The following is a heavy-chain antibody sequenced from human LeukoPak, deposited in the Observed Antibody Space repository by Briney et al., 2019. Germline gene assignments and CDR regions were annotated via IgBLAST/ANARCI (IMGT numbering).Heavy chain of an antibody. CDR1: GYTFTGYY. V-gene: IGHV1-2*02. D-gene: IGHD2-15*01. CDR3: ARDEEYCSGGSCSTTNWFDP. CDR2: INPNSGGT. Sequence: ASVKVSCKTSGYTFTGYYMHWVRQAPGQGLEWMGWINPNSGGTNYAQKFQGRVTMTRDTSISTVYMELSRLRSDDTAVYYCARDEEYCSGGSCSTTNWFDPWGQGTLVTVSS. J-gene: IGHJ5*02.